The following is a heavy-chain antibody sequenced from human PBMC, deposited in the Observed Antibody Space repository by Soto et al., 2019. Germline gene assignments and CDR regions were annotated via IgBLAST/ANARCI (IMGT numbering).Heavy chain of an antibody. CDR3: AREQHGHFDFDF. CDR2: INPAGGST. Sequence: QVQLVQSGPELKRPGASVKLSCKASGYSFTDHYIHWVRQAPGQGLEWMGIINPAGGSTNYARKFQDRLTITRDASTTTVYMELSSLRSDDTAVIYCAREQHGHFDFDFWGQGTLVTVSS. D-gene: IGHD2-8*01. V-gene: IGHV1-46*01. CDR1: GYSFTDHY. J-gene: IGHJ4*02.